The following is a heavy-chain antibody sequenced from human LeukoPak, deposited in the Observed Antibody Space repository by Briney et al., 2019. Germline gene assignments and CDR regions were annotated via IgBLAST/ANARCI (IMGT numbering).Heavy chain of an antibody. J-gene: IGHJ4*02. CDR3: ARDSIAASGCYYDY. V-gene: IGHV1-2*02. D-gene: IGHD6-13*01. Sequence: ASVKVSCKASGYTFTGYYLHWVRQAPGQGLEWMGWINPLSGGTTYGQKFQGRVTMTRDMSVSTAYMELRSLRSDDTAVYYCARDSIAASGCYYDYWGQGTLVTVSS. CDR2: INPLSGGT. CDR1: GYTFTGYY.